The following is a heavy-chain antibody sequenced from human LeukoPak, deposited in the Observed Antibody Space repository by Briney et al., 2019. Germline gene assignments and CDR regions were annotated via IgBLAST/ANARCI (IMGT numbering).Heavy chain of an antibody. CDR1: GLTFGDYA. D-gene: IGHD2-15*01. CDR2: IRSKAYGGTT. Sequence: GGSLRLSCTASGLTFGDYAMSWVRQAPGKGLEWVSFIRSKAYGGTTEYAASVKGRFIISRDDSKSIAYLQTNSLKTEDTAVYYCSRVRYCSGRSCYFGAFDIWGQGTMVTVSS. J-gene: IGHJ3*02. V-gene: IGHV3-49*04. CDR3: SRVRYCSGRSCYFGAFDI.